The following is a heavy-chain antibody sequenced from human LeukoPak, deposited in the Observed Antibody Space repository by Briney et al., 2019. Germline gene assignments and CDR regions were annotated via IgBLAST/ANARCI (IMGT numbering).Heavy chain of an antibody. CDR1: GYTFTGYY. CDR2: INPNSGGT. D-gene: IGHD2-2*01. CDR3: ARDPYEERQYCCGTSCDC. V-gene: IGHV1-2*02. Sequence: EASVKVSCKASGYTFTGYYMHWVRQAPGQGHEWMGWINPNSGGTNYAQKFQGRVTMTRDTSISTAYMELSRLRAEDTAVYYCARDPYEERQYCCGTSCDCWGRGTLVTVSS. J-gene: IGHJ4*02.